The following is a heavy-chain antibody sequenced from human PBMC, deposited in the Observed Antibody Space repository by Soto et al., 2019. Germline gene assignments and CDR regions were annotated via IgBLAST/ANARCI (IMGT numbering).Heavy chain of an antibody. CDR1: GYSFTSYW. D-gene: IGHD3-16*01. Sequence: GESLKISCKGSGYSFTSYWISWVRQMPGKGLEWMGRIYPSDSYTNYSPSFQGHVTISADKSISTAYLQWSSLKASDTAMYYCARYGFGAVTFDYWGQGTLVTVSS. J-gene: IGHJ4*02. CDR3: ARYGFGAVTFDY. CDR2: IYPSDSYT. V-gene: IGHV5-10-1*01.